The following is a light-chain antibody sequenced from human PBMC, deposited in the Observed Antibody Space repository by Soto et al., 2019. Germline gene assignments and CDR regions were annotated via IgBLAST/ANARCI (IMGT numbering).Light chain of an antibody. CDR3: QQSYNTPQT. J-gene: IGKJ1*01. CDR2: AAS. CDR1: QSISSY. Sequence: DIQMTQSPSSLSASVGDREKITCRANQSISSYLNWYQQKPGKAPKLLIYAASSLQSGVPSRFSGSGSGTDFTLTISSLQPEDFATYYCQQSYNTPQTFGQGTKVDIK. V-gene: IGKV1-39*01.